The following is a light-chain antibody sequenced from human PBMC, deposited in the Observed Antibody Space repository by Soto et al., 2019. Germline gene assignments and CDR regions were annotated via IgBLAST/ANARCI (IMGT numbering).Light chain of an antibody. CDR3: QQYGTSPWT. V-gene: IGKV3-20*01. CDR1: QSVSSGY. CDR2: GAS. J-gene: IGKJ1*01. Sequence: EIVLTQSPGTLSLSPGERATLSCRTSQSVSSGYLAWYQQRPGQAPRLLIYGASTRATGIPDRFSGSGSGTDFTLTISRLEPEHFAVYYCQQYGTSPWTFGQGTKVDIK.